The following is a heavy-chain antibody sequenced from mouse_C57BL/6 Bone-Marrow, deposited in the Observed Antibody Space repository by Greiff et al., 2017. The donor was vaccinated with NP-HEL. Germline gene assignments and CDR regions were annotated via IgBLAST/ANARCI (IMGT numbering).Heavy chain of an antibody. J-gene: IGHJ4*01. Sequence: QVQLQQSRAELVRPGTSVKMSCKASGYTFTNYWIGWAKQRPGHGLEWIGDIYPGGGYTNYNEKFKGKATLTADKSSSTAYMQFSSLTSEDSAIYYCAREGDYYDYDGGNYAMDYWGQGTSVTVSS. CDR1: GYTFTNYW. CDR2: IYPGGGYT. CDR3: AREGDYYDYDGGNYAMDY. V-gene: IGHV1-63*01. D-gene: IGHD2-4*01.